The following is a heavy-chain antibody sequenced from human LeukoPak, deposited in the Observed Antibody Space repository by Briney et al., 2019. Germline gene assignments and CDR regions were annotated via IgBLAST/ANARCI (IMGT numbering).Heavy chain of an antibody. J-gene: IGHJ3*02. CDR2: IYYGGST. V-gene: IGHV4-39*01. D-gene: IGHD1-26*01. CDR1: GGSFTSRSFY. CDR3: ARRGSSGSYSEGAFDI. Sequence: SETLSLTCTVSGGSFTSRSFYWGWIRQPPGKGLEWIGSIYYGGSTYYNPSLKSRVTISVDTSKNQFSLKLSSVTAADTAVYYCARRGSSGSYSEGAFDIWGPGTMVTVSS.